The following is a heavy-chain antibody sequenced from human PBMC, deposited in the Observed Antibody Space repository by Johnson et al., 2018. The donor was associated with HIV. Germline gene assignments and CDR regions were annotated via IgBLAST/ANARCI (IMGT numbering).Heavy chain of an antibody. J-gene: IGHJ3*02. Sequence: QVQLVESGGGLVQPGGSLRLSCAASGFTFSSYAMHWVRQAPGKGLERVAGISYDGSNKYYADSVNGRFPISSDNSKNTLYLQMNSLSAEDTAVYYCAREGAAAGPTDAFDIWGQGTMVTVSS. V-gene: IGHV3-30-3*01. CDR1: GFTFSSYA. CDR3: AREGAAAGPTDAFDI. CDR2: ISYDGSNK. D-gene: IGHD6-13*01.